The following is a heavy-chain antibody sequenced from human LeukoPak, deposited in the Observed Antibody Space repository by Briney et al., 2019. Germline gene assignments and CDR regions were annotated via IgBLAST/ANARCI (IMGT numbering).Heavy chain of an antibody. D-gene: IGHD3-3*01. V-gene: IGHV1-58*01. J-gene: IGHJ4*02. Sequence: SVKVSCKASGFTFTSSAVQWVRQARGQRLEWIGWIVVGSGNTNYAQKFQERVTITRDMSTSTAYMELSSLRSEDTAVYYCAADPQVPYYDFWSGSCWGQGTLVTVSS. CDR3: AADPQVPYYDFWSGSC. CDR2: IVVGSGNT. CDR1: GFTFTSSA.